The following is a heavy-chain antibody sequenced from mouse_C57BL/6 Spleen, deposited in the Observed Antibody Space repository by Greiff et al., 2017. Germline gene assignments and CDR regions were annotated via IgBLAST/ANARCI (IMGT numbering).Heavy chain of an antibody. CDR2: ILPGSGST. CDR1: GYTFTGYW. J-gene: IGHJ2*01. CDR3: ARRGYGSLYFDY. Sequence: QVQLQQSGAELMKPGASVKLSCKATGYTFTGYWIEWVKQRPGHGLEWIGEILPGSGSTNYNDKFKGKATFTADTSSNTSDMQLSSLTTEDSAIYYCARRGYGSLYFDYWGQGTTLTVSS. V-gene: IGHV1-9*01. D-gene: IGHD1-1*01.